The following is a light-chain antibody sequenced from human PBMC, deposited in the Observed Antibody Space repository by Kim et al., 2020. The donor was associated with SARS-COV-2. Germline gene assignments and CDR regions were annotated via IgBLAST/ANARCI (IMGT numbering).Light chain of an antibody. CDR1: ISNIGRYA. CDR2: SDN. CDR3: ATWDDSLSGPV. V-gene: IGLV1-44*01. J-gene: IGLJ3*02. Sequence: QRVTISCSWDISNIGRYAVNWYQQLPGTAPKLLINSDNQRPSGVPDRFSGSKSGTSASLAISGLQSEDEADYYCATWDDSLSGPVFGGGTQLTVL.